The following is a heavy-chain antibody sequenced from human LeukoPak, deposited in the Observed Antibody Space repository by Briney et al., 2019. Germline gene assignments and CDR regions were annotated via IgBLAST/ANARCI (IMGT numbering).Heavy chain of an antibody. V-gene: IGHV3-13*04. CDR1: GFTFSSYD. CDR3: ARGDTFMAKSGKYFAY. J-gene: IGHJ4*02. CDR2: IGAAGEM. D-gene: IGHD3-3*02. Sequence: GGSLRLSCAASGFTFSSYDMHWVRQATGKGLEWVSTIGAAGEMFYPGSVKGRFTISRDDAKNSMYLQMNSLRVEDTAVYYCARGDTFMAKSGKYFAYWGQGTLVTVSS.